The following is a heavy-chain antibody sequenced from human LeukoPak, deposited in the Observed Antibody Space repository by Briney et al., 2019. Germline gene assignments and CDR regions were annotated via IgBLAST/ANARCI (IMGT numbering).Heavy chain of an antibody. Sequence: SETLSLTCTVSGGSISSGGYYWSWIRQHPGKGLEWIGYIYYSGSTYYNPSLKSRVTISVDTSKNQFSLKLSSVTAADTAVYYCARAAYDYVWGSYRYNTLLDYWGQGTLVTVSS. J-gene: IGHJ4*02. CDR3: ARAAYDYVWGSYRYNTLLDY. CDR1: GGSISSGGYY. CDR2: IYYSGST. V-gene: IGHV4-31*03. D-gene: IGHD3-16*02.